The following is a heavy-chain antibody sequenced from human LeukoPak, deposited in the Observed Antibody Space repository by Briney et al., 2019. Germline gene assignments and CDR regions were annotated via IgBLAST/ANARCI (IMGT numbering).Heavy chain of an antibody. D-gene: IGHD2-2*01. J-gene: IGHJ3*02. CDR2: IRSKANSYAT. CDR1: GFTLSGSA. CDR3: TRRPCSSTSCHAAFDI. Sequence: GGSLKLSCAASGFTLSGSAMHWVRQASGKGLEWVGRIRSKANSYATAYAASVKGRFTISRDDSKNTAYLQMNSLKTEDTAVYYCTRRPCSSTSCHAAFDIWGQGTMVTVSS. V-gene: IGHV3-73*01.